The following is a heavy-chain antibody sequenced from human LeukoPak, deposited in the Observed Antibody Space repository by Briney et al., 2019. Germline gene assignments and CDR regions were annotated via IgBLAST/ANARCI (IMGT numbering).Heavy chain of an antibody. J-gene: IGHJ5*02. V-gene: IGHV3-7*04. D-gene: IGHD3-22*01. CDR1: GFTFSNHY. CDR3: ARDSLGGSCYVS. CDR2: IKQDGSET. Sequence: GGSLRLSCAASGFTFSNHYMTWVRQAPGKGLEWVANIKQDGSETYYLDSVKGRLTISRDNAKNSLYLQMNNVRAEDTAVYYCARDSLGGSCYVSWGQGTLVTVSS.